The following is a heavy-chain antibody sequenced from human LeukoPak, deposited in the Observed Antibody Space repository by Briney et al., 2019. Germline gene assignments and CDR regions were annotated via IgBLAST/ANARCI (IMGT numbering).Heavy chain of an antibody. CDR3: ARVSSNAFDI. J-gene: IGHJ3*02. D-gene: IGHD2-8*01. V-gene: IGHV4-4*06. Sequence: SRVTMSVDTSKNQFSLKLSSVTAADTAVYYCARVSSNAFDIWGQGTMVTVSS.